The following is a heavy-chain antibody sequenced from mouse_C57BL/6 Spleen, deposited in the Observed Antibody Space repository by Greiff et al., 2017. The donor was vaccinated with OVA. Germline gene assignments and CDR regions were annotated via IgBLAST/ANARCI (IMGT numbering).Heavy chain of an antibody. Sequence: EVKLMESGGGLVQPGGSLSLSCAASGFTFTDYYMSWVRQPPGKALEWLGFIRNKANGYTTEYSASVKGRFTISRDNSQSILYLQMNALRAEDSATYYCARRGGNYFYFDYWGQGTTLTVSS. CDR3: ARRGGNYFYFDY. CDR1: GFTFTDYY. J-gene: IGHJ2*01. V-gene: IGHV7-3*01. D-gene: IGHD2-1*01. CDR2: IRNKANGYTT.